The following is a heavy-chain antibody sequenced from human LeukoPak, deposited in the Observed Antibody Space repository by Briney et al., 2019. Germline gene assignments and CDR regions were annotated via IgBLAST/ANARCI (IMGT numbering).Heavy chain of an antibody. CDR3: ARATGAYYFDY. Sequence: GGSLRLSCAASGFTFSSYSMNWVRQAPGKGLEWVSSISSSSSYIYYADSVKGRFTISRHNAKNSLYLQMNSLRAEDTAVYSCARATGAYYFDYWGQGTLVTVSS. J-gene: IGHJ4*02. CDR1: GFTFSSYS. CDR2: ISSSSSYI. D-gene: IGHD1-14*01. V-gene: IGHV3-21*01.